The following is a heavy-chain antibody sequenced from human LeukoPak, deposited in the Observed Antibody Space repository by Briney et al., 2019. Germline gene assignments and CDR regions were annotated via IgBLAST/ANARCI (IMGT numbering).Heavy chain of an antibody. CDR2: INPNSGGT. CDR3: ARDANALKIGYCSSTSCYDAFDI. CDR1: GYTFTGYY. D-gene: IGHD2-2*01. Sequence: GASVKVSCKASGYTFTGYYMHWVRQAPGQGLEWMGWINPNSGGTNYAQKFQGRVTMTRDTSISTAYMELSRLRSDDTAVYYCARDANALKIGYCSSTSCYDAFDIWGQGTMVTVSS. J-gene: IGHJ3*02. V-gene: IGHV1-2*02.